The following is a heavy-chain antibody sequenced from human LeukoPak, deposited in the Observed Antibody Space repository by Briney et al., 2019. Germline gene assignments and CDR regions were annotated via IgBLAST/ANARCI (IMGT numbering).Heavy chain of an antibody. J-gene: IGHJ3*02. D-gene: IGHD6-13*01. CDR3: ARGEQQLTHDAFDI. CDR2: ISSSSSYI. CDR1: GFTFSSYS. Sequence: GGSWRLSCAASGFTFSSYSMNWVRQAPGKGLEWVSSISSSSSYIYYADSVKGRFTISRDNAKNSLYLQMNSLRAEDTAVYYCARGEQQLTHDAFDIWGQGTMVTVSS. V-gene: IGHV3-21*01.